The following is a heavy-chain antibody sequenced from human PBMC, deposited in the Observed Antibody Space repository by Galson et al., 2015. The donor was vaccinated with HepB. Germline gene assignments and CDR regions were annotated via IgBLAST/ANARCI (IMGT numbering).Heavy chain of an antibody. CDR1: GFTFSDYS. CDR2: ITSTSTYI. D-gene: IGHD5-12*01. J-gene: IGHJ4*02. CDR3: VFLRGNDLKPLDY. V-gene: IGHV3-21*01. Sequence: SLRLSCAASGFTFSDYSMHWVRQAPGKGLEWVSSITSTSTYIYYADSVKGRFTISRDNAKNSLYLQMNSLRPEDTAVYFCVFLRGNDLKPLDYWGQGILVTVSS.